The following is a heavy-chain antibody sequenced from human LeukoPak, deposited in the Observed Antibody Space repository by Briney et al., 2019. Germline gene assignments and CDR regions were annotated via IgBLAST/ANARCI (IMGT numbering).Heavy chain of an antibody. D-gene: IGHD3-10*01. CDR2: IKADGSEK. J-gene: IGHJ4*02. CDR3: AIESSVVRGVITDFDY. Sequence: GGSLRLSCAASGLTYTSYRTSWARHAPGKGLEWVANIKADGSEKFYVDSVKGLFTISRDNAKKSVYLQINSLRAEDTAVYYCAIESSVVRGVITDFDYWGQGTLVTVSS. V-gene: IGHV3-7*01. CDR1: GLTYTSYR.